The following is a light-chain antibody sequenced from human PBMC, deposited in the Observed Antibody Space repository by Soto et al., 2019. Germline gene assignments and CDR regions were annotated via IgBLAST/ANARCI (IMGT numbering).Light chain of an antibody. Sequence: DIQMTQSPSSLSASVGDRVTITCRASQSISSYLNWYQQKPGKSPKLLIYAASSLQSGVPSRFSGSESGTDFTLTISSLQPEDFATYYCRQTYSTPGTFGPGTKVDIK. CDR1: QSISSY. CDR2: AAS. J-gene: IGKJ3*01. CDR3: RQTYSTPGT. V-gene: IGKV1-39*01.